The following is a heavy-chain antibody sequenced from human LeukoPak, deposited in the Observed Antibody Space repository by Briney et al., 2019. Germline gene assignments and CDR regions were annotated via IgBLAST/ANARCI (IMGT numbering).Heavy chain of an antibody. CDR3: ARDLGYTSIAARSFDY. J-gene: IGHJ4*02. V-gene: IGHV1-3*01. Sequence: APGKVCCKASGYTFTSYAMHWVRQAAGHRVEGRGGMNACNGKTKYSQKFHGRVTIIRDTSASTAYMQLSILSSEDTVFYYCARDLGYTSIAARSFDYWGQGTLVTVSS. CDR2: MNACNGKT. D-gene: IGHD2-21*01. CDR1: GYTFTSYA.